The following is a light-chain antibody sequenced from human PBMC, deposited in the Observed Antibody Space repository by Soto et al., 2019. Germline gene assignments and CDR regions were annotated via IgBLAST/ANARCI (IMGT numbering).Light chain of an antibody. CDR2: WGS. CDR3: MQARQSLYT. CDR1: QSVLHSNGKSY. Sequence: DTVMTQSPLSLPVTPGEPASISCRSSQSVLHSNGKSYLDWYVQKPGQSPQLLIYWGSNRASGVXDXXTGSGSGTDFTLKISRVEAEDVGVYYCMQARQSLYTFGQGTKLEIK. V-gene: IGKV2-28*01. J-gene: IGKJ2*01.